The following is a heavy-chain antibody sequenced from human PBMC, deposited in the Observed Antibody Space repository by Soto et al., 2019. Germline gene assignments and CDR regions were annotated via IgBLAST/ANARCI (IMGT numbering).Heavy chain of an antibody. Sequence: PGGSLRLSCAASGFTFSSYWMSWVRQAPGKGLEWVANIKQDGSEKYYVDSVKGRFTISRDNAKNSLYLQMNSLRAEDTAVYYCAREEEASHVGMVVWGQGTTVTVYS. V-gene: IGHV3-7*01. J-gene: IGHJ6*02. D-gene: IGHD2-2*01. CDR1: GFTFSSYW. CDR2: IKQDGSEK. CDR3: AREEEASHVGMVV.